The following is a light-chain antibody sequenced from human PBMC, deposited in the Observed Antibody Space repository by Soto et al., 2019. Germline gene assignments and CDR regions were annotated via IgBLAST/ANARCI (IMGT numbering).Light chain of an antibody. CDR3: QQSYSTPRT. V-gene: IGKV1-39*01. CDR1: QTISKY. Sequence: IQMTQSPSSLSASVGDRVSITCRASQTISKYLNWYQQKPGKAPKLLIYGASILQSGVPSRFSGSGSGKGFTLPISSLQPEGFSTYYCQQSYSTPRTFGQGTKVDIK. CDR2: GAS. J-gene: IGKJ1*01.